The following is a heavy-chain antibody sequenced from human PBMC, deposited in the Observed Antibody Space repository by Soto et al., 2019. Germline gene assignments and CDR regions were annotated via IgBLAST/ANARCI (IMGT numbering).Heavy chain of an antibody. CDR1: GGSISTNNC. CDR2: VYDTGST. D-gene: IGHD2-15*01. CDR3: ARAKLCNTLSCPHSFDT. V-gene: IGHV4-4*02. Sequence: QVLLQESGPGLINASGTLSLTCGGSGGSISTNNCWSWVRQTPGQGLEWIAEVYDTGSTNYNPSLQSRLTISVDKSKNQFSLRLTSVTAADSAVYYCARAKLCNTLSCPHSFDTWGQGTLVSVSS. J-gene: IGHJ4*02.